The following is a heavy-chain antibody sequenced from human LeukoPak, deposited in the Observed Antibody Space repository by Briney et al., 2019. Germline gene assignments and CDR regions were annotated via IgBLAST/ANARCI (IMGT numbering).Heavy chain of an antibody. V-gene: IGHV3-73*01. CDR2: IRSKANSYAT. CDR1: GFTFSGSA. J-gene: IGHJ4*02. CDR3: TRRASQIASGSYYY. Sequence: PGGSLRLSGAAPGFTFSGSAMHWVRKASGKGLEWVGRIRSKANSYATAYAASVKGRFTISRDDSKNTAYLQMNSLKTEDTAVYYCTRRASQIASGSYYYWGQGTLVTVSS. D-gene: IGHD1-26*01.